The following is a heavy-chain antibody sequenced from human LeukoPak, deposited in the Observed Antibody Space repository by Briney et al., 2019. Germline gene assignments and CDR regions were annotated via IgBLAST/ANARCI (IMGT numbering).Heavy chain of an antibody. Sequence: SVKVSCKASGGTFSSYAISWVRQAPGQGLEWMGGIISIFGTANYAQKFQGRVTITADESTSTAYMELSSLRSEDTAVYYCARDIVVVVAATPLDYWGQGTLVTVSS. V-gene: IGHV1-69*13. CDR1: GGTFSSYA. CDR3: ARDIVVVVAATPLDY. CDR2: IISIFGTA. J-gene: IGHJ4*02. D-gene: IGHD2-15*01.